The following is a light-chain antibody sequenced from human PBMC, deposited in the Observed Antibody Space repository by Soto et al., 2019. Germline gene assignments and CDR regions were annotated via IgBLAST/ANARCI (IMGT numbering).Light chain of an antibody. CDR1: QSVTSSY. V-gene: IGKV3-20*01. CDR3: QQYGSPPPT. J-gene: IGKJ1*01. Sequence: EIVLTQSPATLSLSPGERATLSCRASQSVTSSYVAWYQQKPGQAPRLLIYGASRWATGIPARFSGIGSGSHFALTSSRLEPDEFAVYYGQQYGSPPPTFGQGTKVEFK. CDR2: GAS.